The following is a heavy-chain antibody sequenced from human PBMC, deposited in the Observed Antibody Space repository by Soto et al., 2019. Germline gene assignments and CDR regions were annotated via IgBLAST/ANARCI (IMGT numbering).Heavy chain of an antibody. CDR3: ARDQGYCSGGSCYFSFDY. V-gene: IGHV3-7*01. Sequence: GGSLRLSCAASGFTFSSYWMIWVRQAPGKGLEWVANIKQDGSEKYYVDSVKGRFTISRDNAKNSLYLQMNSLRAEDTAVYYYARDQGYCSGGSCYFSFDYWGQGTLVTVSS. CDR2: IKQDGSEK. CDR1: GFTFSSYW. J-gene: IGHJ4*02. D-gene: IGHD2-15*01.